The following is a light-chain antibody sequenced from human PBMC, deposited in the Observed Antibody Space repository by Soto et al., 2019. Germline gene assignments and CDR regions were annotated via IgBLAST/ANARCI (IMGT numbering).Light chain of an antibody. V-gene: IGKV3-20*01. CDR1: QSLSSSY. CDR3: QQYGSSPRT. CDR2: GAS. J-gene: IGKJ5*01. Sequence: EIVLTPSPGTLYLSPGERATLSCRASQSLSSSYLAWYQQKPGRAPRVLIYGASNRATGIPDRFSGSGSGTDFTLTITRLEPEDFAVYYCQQYGSSPRTFGQGTRLEIK.